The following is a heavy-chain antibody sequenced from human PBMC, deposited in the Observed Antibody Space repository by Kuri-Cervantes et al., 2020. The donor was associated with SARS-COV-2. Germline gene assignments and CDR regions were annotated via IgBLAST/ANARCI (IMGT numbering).Heavy chain of an antibody. CDR2: ISWNSGSI. V-gene: IGHV3-9*01. D-gene: IGHD1-26*01. Sequence: SLKISCAASGFTFDDYAMHWVRQAPGKGLEWVSGISWNSGSIGYADSVKGRFTISRDNAKNSLYLQMNSLRAEDTAVYYCASEEVGATIDYWGQGTLVTVSS. CDR3: ASEEVGATIDY. CDR1: GFTFDDYA. J-gene: IGHJ4*02.